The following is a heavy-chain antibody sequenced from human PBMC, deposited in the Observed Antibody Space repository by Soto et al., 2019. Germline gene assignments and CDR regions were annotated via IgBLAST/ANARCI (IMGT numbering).Heavy chain of an antibody. CDR3: ACPEKDFVLAPIAG. Sequence: QVQLVESGGGVVQPGRSLRLSCAASGFTFSNYAIHWVRQAPGKGLEWVAVISSDGSNAYYADSVKGRFTISRDNSKNTLSLRLNSLRAEDTAIYYCACPEKDFVLAPIAGWGQGTLVTVSS. D-gene: IGHD2-2*01. CDR2: ISSDGSNA. V-gene: IGHV3-30-3*01. CDR1: GFTFSNYA. J-gene: IGHJ4*02.